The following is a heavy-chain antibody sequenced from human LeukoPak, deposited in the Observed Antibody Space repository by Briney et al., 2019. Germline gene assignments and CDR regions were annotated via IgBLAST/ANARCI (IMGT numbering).Heavy chain of an antibody. CDR3: ARGGDIVVVPAAWDI. CDR1: GGTFTSYA. V-gene: IGHV1-69*05. Sequence: GSSVKVSCKFSGGTFTSYAISWVRQAPGQGLEWMGGIIPIFGTANYAQKFQGRVTITTDESTSTAYMELSRLRSEDTAVYYCARGGDIVVVPAAWDIWGQGTMVTASS. J-gene: IGHJ3*02. D-gene: IGHD2-2*01. CDR2: IIPIFGTA.